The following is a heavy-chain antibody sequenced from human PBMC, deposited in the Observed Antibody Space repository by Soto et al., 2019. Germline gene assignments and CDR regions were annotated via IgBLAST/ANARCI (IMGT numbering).Heavy chain of an antibody. Sequence: GGSLRLSCAASGFTVSSNYMSWVRQAPGKGLEWVSVIYSGGSTYYADSVKGRFTISRDNSKNTLYLQMNSLRAEDTAVYYCARESGDSLPAIWGQGTMVTVSS. V-gene: IGHV3-53*01. D-gene: IGHD2-15*01. CDR3: ARESGDSLPAI. CDR1: GFTVSSNY. J-gene: IGHJ3*02. CDR2: IYSGGST.